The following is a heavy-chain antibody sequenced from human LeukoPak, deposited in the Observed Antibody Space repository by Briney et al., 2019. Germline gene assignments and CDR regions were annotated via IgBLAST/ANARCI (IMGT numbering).Heavy chain of an antibody. CDR1: GYTFTGYY. CDR2: INPNSGGT. CDR3: ARDFDYYGSGSPFGG. D-gene: IGHD3-10*01. J-gene: IGHJ4*02. V-gene: IGHV1-2*02. Sequence: ASVKVSCKASGYTFTGYYMHWVRQAPGQGLEWMGWINPNSGGTNYAQKFQGRVTMTRDTSISTAYMELSRLRSDDTAVYYCARDFDYYGSGSPFGGWGQGTLVTVSS.